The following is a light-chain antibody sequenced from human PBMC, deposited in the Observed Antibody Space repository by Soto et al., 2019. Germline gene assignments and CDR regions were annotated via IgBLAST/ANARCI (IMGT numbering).Light chain of an antibody. CDR3: QVWDSRSEHWV. CDR1: NIGSKS. V-gene: IGLV3-21*02. J-gene: IGLJ3*02. CDR2: DDS. Sequence: SYELTQSPSVSVAPGQTARITCGRNNIGSKSVHWYQQKPGQAPVAVVYDDSDRPSGIPERFSGSNSGNKATLTISRVEAGDEADFYCQVWDSRSEHWVFGGGTKLTVL.